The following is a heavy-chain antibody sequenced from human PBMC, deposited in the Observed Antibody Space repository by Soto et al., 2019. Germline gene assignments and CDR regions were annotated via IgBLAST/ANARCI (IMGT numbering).Heavy chain of an antibody. CDR1: GYIFTSYW. V-gene: IGHV5-10-1*01. Sequence: VVSLKISCKGSGYIFTSYWISCFLQMPVKVLEWMGRIDPSDSYTNYSPSFQGHVTISADKSISTAYLQWSSLKASDTAMYYCATLYSSSSGGFYYYYGMDVWGQGTTVTVSS. J-gene: IGHJ6*02. CDR3: ATLYSSSSGGFYYYYGMDV. D-gene: IGHD6-6*01. CDR2: IDPSDSYT.